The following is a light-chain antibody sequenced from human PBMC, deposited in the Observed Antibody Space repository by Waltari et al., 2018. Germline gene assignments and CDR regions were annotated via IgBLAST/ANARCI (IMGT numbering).Light chain of an antibody. J-gene: IGLJ3*02. Sequence: QSVLTQPPSLSGTPGQRVTISCSGSSSNIGSNTVNWYRRVPGAAPPLLIYPNNQRPSGVPDRCSGSKSGTAASLAISGLQSEDEAEYFCAAWDGNLNGNWVFGGGTKLTVL. CDR2: PNN. CDR1: SSNIGSNT. CDR3: AAWDGNLNGNWV. V-gene: IGLV1-44*01.